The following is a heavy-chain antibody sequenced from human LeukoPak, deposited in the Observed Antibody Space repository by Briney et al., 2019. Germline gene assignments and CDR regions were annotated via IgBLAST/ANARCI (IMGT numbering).Heavy chain of an antibody. CDR1: GFTFSSYA. V-gene: IGHV3-23*01. J-gene: IGHJ4*02. CDR2: ISGSGGST. D-gene: IGHD2-15*01. Sequence: GGSLRLSCAASGFTFSSYAMSWVRQAPGKGLEWVSAISGSGGSTYYADSVKGRFTISRDNAKNSLYLQMNSLRDEDTAVYYCARDFTGGSCTFDYWGQGTLVTVSS. CDR3: ARDFTGGSCTFDY.